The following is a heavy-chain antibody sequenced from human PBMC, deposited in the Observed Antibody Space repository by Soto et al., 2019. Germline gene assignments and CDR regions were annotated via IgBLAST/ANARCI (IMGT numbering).Heavy chain of an antibody. J-gene: IGHJ4*02. CDR3: ARVSLVGPSGGRYFDY. CDR2: IKNKANSYTT. D-gene: IGHD1-26*01. V-gene: IGHV3-72*01. Sequence: EVQLVESGGGLVQPGGSLRLSCAASGFTFSAHYMDWVRQAPGKGLEWVGRIKNKANSYTTEYAASVEGRFTISREDSQNSPYLQMNSLKTEDTAVYYCARVSLVGPSGGRYFDYWGQGSQVAVSS. CDR1: GFTFSAHY.